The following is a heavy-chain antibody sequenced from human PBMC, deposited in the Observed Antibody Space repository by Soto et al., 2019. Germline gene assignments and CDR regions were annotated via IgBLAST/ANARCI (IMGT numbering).Heavy chain of an antibody. J-gene: IGHJ4*02. CDR3: AGGYRWSTLFHY. CDR2: MYYSGTT. CDR1: GGSVNNGGYY. D-gene: IGHD2-15*01. Sequence: QVQLQESGPGLVKPSQTLSLTCTVSGGSVNNGGYYWSWIRQHPGMDLEWIGYMYYSGTTYYNPTLKSRVDISIDTSKNQFSLQLTSVTAADTAVYYCAGGYRWSTLFHYWGQGTLVTVSS. V-gene: IGHV4-31*03.